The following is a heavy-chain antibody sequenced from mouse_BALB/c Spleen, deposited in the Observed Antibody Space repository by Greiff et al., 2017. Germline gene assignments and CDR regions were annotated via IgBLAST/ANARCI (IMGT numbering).Heavy chain of an antibody. J-gene: IGHJ1*01. CDR3: ARCDYYGSSYFDV. D-gene: IGHD1-1*01. CDR1: GYSITSDYA. Sequence: EVKLMESGPGLVKPSQSLSLTCTVTGYSITSDYAWNWIRQFPGNKLEWMGYISYSGSTSYNPSLKSRISITRDTSKNQFFLQLNSVTTEDTATYYCARCDYYGSSYFDVWGAGTTVTVSS. V-gene: IGHV3-2*02. CDR2: ISYSGST.